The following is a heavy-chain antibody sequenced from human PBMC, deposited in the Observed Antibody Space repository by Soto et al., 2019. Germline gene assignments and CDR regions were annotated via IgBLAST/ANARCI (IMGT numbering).Heavy chain of an antibody. J-gene: IGHJ4*02. D-gene: IGHD3-9*01. Sequence: ASVKVSCKTSGNTLTSFYIHWVRQAPGQGLEWVGRLSPTTGGTNYAQHFQGRVTVTWDMSTFTAYMELSSLIYEDTAVYYCARPPGYVTDWYYFDTWRQGPQVTVS. CDR2: LSPTTGGT. CDR1: GNTLTSFY. CDR3: ARPPGYVTDWYYFDT. V-gene: IGHV1-2*02.